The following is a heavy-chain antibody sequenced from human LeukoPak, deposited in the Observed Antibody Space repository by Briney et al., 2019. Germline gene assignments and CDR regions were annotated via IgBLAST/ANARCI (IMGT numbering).Heavy chain of an antibody. CDR3: ARGGSGWYRSLNYFDY. V-gene: IGHV4-34*01. Sequence: SETLSLTCAVYGGSFSGYYWSWIRQPPGKGLEWIGEINHSGSTNYNPPLKSRVTISVDTSKNQFSLKLSSVTAADTAVYYCARGGSGWYRSLNYFDYWGQGTLVTVSS. J-gene: IGHJ4*02. D-gene: IGHD6-19*01. CDR2: INHSGST. CDR1: GGSFSGYY.